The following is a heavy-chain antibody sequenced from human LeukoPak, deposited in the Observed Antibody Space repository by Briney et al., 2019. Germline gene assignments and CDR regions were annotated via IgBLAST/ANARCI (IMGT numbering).Heavy chain of an antibody. J-gene: IGHJ4*02. CDR3: ARDGRVYGSGSLGDY. CDR1: GYTFTGYY. Sequence: ASVKVSCKASGYTFTGYYMHWVRQAPGQGLEWMGWTNPNSGGTNYAQKFQGRVTMTRDTSISTAYMELSRLRSDDTAVYYCARDGRVYGSGSLGDYWGQGTLVTVS. V-gene: IGHV1-2*02. CDR2: TNPNSGGT. D-gene: IGHD3-10*01.